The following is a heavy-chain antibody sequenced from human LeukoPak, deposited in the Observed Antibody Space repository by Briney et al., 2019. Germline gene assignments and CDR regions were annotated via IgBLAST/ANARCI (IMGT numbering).Heavy chain of an antibody. J-gene: IGHJ4*02. CDR1: GYTFTSYR. CDR3: ARDSTWIQKSFDY. D-gene: IGHD5-18*01. V-gene: IGHV1-18*01. Sequence: ASVKVSCKASGYTFTSYRISWVRQAPGQGLEWMGWISVYNGNTNYAQKFQDRVTMTTDTSTNTAYMELRSLRSDDTALFYCARDSTWIQKSFDYWAREPWSPSPQ. CDR2: ISVYNGNT.